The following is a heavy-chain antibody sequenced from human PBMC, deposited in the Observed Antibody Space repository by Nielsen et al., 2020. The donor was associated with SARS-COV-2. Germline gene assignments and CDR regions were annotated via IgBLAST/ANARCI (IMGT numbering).Heavy chain of an antibody. CDR1: GFSLSPRGMC. Sequence: SGPTLVKPTQTLTLTCTFSGFSLSPRGMCMSWVRQPPGKALEWLARIDWDGDKYYSTSLKTRLTVSKDTSKNQVVLIMTNLDPVDTATYFCARMMLSGTTSYYYSGMDVWGQGTTVTVSS. V-gene: IGHV2-70*11. J-gene: IGHJ6*02. D-gene: IGHD1-14*01. CDR3: ARMMLSGTTSYYYSGMDV. CDR2: IDWDGDK.